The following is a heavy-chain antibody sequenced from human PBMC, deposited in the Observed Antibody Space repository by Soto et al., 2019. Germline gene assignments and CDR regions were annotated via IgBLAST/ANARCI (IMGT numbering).Heavy chain of an antibody. CDR3: AKDLGYDSSGYYPGY. J-gene: IGHJ4*02. CDR1: GFTFSSYG. V-gene: IGHV3-30*18. Sequence: PGGSLRLSCAASGFTFSSYGMHWVRQAPGKGLEWVAVISYDGSNKYYADSVKGRFTISRDNSKNTLYLQMNSLRAEDTAVYYCAKDLGYDSSGYYPGYWGQGTLVTVSS. CDR2: ISYDGSNK. D-gene: IGHD3-22*01.